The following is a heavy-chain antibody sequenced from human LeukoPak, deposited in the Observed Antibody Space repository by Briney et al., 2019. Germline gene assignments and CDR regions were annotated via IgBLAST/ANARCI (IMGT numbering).Heavy chain of an antibody. D-gene: IGHD6-13*01. CDR2: INHSGST. V-gene: IGHV4-34*01. CDR3: ARSGAAAGNNRFDP. CDR1: GGSFSGYY. J-gene: IGHJ5*02. Sequence: PSETLSLTCAVYGGSFSGYYWSWMPPPPGKGLEWIGEINHSGSTNYNPSLKSRVTISVDTSKNQFSLKLSSVTAADTAVYYCARSGAAAGNNRFDPWGQGTLVTVSS.